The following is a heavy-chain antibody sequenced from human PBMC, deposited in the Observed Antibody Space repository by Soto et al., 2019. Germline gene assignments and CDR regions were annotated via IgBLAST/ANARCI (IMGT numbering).Heavy chain of an antibody. CDR2: ISYDGSNK. J-gene: IGHJ4*02. CDR3: ARDGGYGDYDY. V-gene: IGHV3-30-3*01. CDR1: GFTFSSYA. D-gene: IGHD4-17*01. Sequence: QVQLVESGGGVVQPGRSLRLSCAASGFTFSSYAMHWVRQAPGKGLEWVAVISYDGSNKYYADSVKGRFTISRDNSKNTLDLQMNSLRAEDTAVYYCARDGGYGDYDYWGQGTLVTFSS.